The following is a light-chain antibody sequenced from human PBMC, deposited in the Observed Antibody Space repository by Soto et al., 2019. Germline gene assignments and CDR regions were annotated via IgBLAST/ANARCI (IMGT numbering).Light chain of an antibody. CDR1: SSDVGGYNY. CDR3: SSYTTSSTVV. J-gene: IGLJ2*01. CDR2: DVS. Sequence: QSALTQPASVSGSPGQSITISCTGTSSDVGGYNYVSWYQHHPGKAPKLMIYDVSNRPSGVSNRFSGSKSGNTASLTISGPQAEDEADYYCSSYTTSSTVVFGGGTKLTVL. V-gene: IGLV2-14*03.